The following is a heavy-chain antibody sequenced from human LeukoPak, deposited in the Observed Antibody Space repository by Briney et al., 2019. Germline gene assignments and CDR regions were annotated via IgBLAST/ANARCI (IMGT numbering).Heavy chain of an antibody. D-gene: IGHD3-22*01. V-gene: IGHV3-48*04. J-gene: IGHJ3*02. CDR1: GFTFSSYS. Sequence: GGSLRLSCAASGFTFSSYSMNWVRQAPGKGLEWVSYISSSSSTIYYADSVKGRFTISRDNAKNSLYLQMNSLRAEDTAVYYCASNQQTYYYDSSGFDAFDIWGQGTMVTVSS. CDR2: ISSSSSTI. CDR3: ASNQQTYYYDSSGFDAFDI.